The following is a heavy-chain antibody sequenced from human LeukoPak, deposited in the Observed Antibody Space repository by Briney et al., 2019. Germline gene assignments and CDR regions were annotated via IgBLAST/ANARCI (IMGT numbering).Heavy chain of an antibody. D-gene: IGHD3-22*01. V-gene: IGHV1-69*13. J-gene: IGHJ4*02. Sequence: SVKVSCKASGGTFSSYAISWVRQAPGQGLEWMGGIIPIFGTANYAQKFQGRVTITADESTSTAYMELSSLRSEDTAVYYCARGGPGKYYYDSSGYPVDYWGQGTLVAVSS. CDR3: ARGGPGKYYYDSSGYPVDY. CDR1: GGTFSSYA. CDR2: IIPIFGTA.